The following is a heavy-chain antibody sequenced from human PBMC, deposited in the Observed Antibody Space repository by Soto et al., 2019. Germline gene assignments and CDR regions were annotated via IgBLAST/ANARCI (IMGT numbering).Heavy chain of an antibody. Sequence: SETLSVTWTVAGTSIGSYDCRWIRQPPGKGLEWIANIHYSGTTNYNPSLASRVTLSVDTSKNQFSLKMTSVTAADRAMYFCARYNSYAIDYWGRGTLVTVSS. CDR1: GTSIGSYD. CDR2: IHYSGTT. J-gene: IGHJ4*02. V-gene: IGHV4-59*01. D-gene: IGHD2-8*01. CDR3: ARYNSYAIDY.